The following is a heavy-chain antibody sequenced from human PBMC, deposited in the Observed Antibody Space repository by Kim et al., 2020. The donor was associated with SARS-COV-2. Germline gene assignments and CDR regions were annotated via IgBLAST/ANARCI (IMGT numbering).Heavy chain of an antibody. Sequence: YADSVEGPFTISRDNSNNSLYLQMNSLRTEDTALYYCAKGLELFDWLNDYWGQGTLVTVSS. V-gene: IGHV3-43*01. CDR3: AKGLELFDWLNDY. D-gene: IGHD3-9*01. J-gene: IGHJ4*02.